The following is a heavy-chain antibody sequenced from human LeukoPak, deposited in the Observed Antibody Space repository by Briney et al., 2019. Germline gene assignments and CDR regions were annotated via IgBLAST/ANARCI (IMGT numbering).Heavy chain of an antibody. V-gene: IGHV3-23*01. Sequence: GGSLRLSCAASGFTFSDYAMNWVRQAPGKGLEWVSSLSESGDTTYYADSVKGRFTISRDNSKNTLYLQMNSLRAEDTAVYYCAKAGSSTSCLDYWGQGTLVTVSS. CDR2: LSESGDTT. CDR1: GFTFSDYA. CDR3: AKAGSSTSCLDY. D-gene: IGHD2-2*01. J-gene: IGHJ4*02.